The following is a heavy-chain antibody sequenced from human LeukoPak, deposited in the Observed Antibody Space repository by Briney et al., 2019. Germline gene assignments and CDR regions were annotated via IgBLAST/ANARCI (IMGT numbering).Heavy chain of an antibody. CDR3: ARVGYNYGFGDY. D-gene: IGHD5-18*01. Sequence: ASVKVSCKASGYTFITYNLHWVRQAPGQGLEWMGIINPTGGSTSYAQKFQGRVTMTRDTSTSIVYMEVSSLRSEDTAVYYCARVGYNYGFGDYWGQGALVTVSS. V-gene: IGHV1-46*01. CDR1: GYTFITYN. CDR2: INPTGGST. J-gene: IGHJ4*02.